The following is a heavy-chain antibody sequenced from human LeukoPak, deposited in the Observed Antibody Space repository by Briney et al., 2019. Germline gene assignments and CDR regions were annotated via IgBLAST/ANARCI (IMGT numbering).Heavy chain of an antibody. D-gene: IGHD1-26*01. CDR2: ISGSGGST. Sequence: GGSLRLSCAASGLTFSSYAMSWVRQAPGKGLEWVSAISGSGGSTYYADSVKGRFTISRDNSKNTLYLQMNSLRAEDTAVYYCAKDRGGSQLLGLPDYWGQGTLVTVSS. V-gene: IGHV3-23*01. CDR3: AKDRGGSQLLGLPDY. CDR1: GLTFSSYA. J-gene: IGHJ4*02.